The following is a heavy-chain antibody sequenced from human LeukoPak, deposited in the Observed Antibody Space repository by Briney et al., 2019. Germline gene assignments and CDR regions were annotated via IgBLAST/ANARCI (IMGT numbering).Heavy chain of an antibody. Sequence: PGGSLRLSCAASGFTFSSYWMHWVRQAPGKGLVWVSRIRSDGSSTTYADSVKGRFTISRDNSKNTVYLQMNSLRAEDTAVYYCARDFDWGQGTLVTVSS. V-gene: IGHV3-74*01. CDR2: IRSDGSST. CDR1: GFTFSSYW. J-gene: IGHJ4*02. CDR3: ARDFD.